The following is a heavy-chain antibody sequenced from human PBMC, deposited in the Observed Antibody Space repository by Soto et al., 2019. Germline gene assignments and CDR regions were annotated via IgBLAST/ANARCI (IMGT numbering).Heavy chain of an antibody. CDR2: IIPVFGTP. V-gene: IGHV1-69*12. D-gene: IGHD3-22*01. J-gene: IGHJ6*02. Sequence: QVQLVQSGAEVKKPGSSVKVSCTASGGSLSNFGISWVRQAPGQGLEWMGAIIPVFGTPNYAHKFQDRVTINADEYTTTVYMEVRSLTSEDTAVYYCARGDATKIVVTTYYAMDVWGQGTTVTVSS. CDR1: GGSLSNFG. CDR3: ARGDATKIVVTTYYAMDV.